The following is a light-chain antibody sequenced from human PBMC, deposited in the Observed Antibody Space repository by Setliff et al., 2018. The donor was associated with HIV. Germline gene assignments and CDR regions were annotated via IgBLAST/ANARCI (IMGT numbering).Light chain of an antibody. CDR2: DVT. CDR3: TSYANSSTYI. J-gene: IGLJ1*01. V-gene: IGLV2-14*03. Sequence: QSALTQPASMSGSPGQSITVSCTGTSSDVGGFNFVSWYQQHPGKAPRLMIYDVTNRPSGVSNRFSGSKSGNTASLTISGLQAEDEAGYYCTSYANSSTYIFGTGTKVTVL. CDR1: SSDVGGFNF.